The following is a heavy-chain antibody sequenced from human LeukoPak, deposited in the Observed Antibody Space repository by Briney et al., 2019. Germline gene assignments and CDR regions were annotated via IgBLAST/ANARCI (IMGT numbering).Heavy chain of an antibody. CDR3: AKDKSESGMWGPTDY. Sequence: GGSLRLSCAASGFTVRSYGMYWVRRAPGKGLEWVAVISYDGNTKYYVDSVKGRFTISRDNSKNTMYVQMNSLRPEDTAVYYCAKDKSESGMWGPTDYWGQGTLVTVSS. V-gene: IGHV3-30*18. D-gene: IGHD3-10*01. CDR2: ISYDGNTK. J-gene: IGHJ4*02. CDR1: GFTVRSYG.